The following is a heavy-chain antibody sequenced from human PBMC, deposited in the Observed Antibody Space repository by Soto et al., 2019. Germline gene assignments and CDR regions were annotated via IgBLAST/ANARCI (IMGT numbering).Heavy chain of an antibody. D-gene: IGHD4-17*01. CDR3: ARQLRDYGESYYFDY. V-gene: IGHV4-59*08. J-gene: IGHJ4*02. CDR2: IYYSGST. CDR1: GGSISSYY. Sequence: ETLSLTCTVSGGSISSYYWSWIRQPPGKGLEWIGYIYYSGSTNYNPSLKSRVTISVDTSKNQFSLKLSSVTAADTAVYYCARQLRDYGESYYFDYWGQGTLVTVSS.